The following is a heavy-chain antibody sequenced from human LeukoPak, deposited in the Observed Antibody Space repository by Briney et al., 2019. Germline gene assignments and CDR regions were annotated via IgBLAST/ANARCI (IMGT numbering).Heavy chain of an antibody. CDR3: GSDPNGDYVGALVF. D-gene: IGHD2-8*01. V-gene: IGHV3-23*01. J-gene: IGHJ4*01. Sequence: GGSLRLSCAASGFTFSSYSMNWVRQAPGKGLEWLSAISPTTGTTFYADSVKGRFTISRDNSRGTLYLQMNGLRAEDTAMYFCGSDPNGDYVGALVFWGRGTLVTVSS. CDR1: GFTFSSYS. CDR2: ISPTTGTT.